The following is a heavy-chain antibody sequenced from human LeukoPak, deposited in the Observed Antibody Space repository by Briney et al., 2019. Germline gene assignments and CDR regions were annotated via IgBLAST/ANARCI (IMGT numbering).Heavy chain of an antibody. D-gene: IGHD3-22*01. V-gene: IGHV1-24*01. CDR1: GYTRTELS. CDR2: FDPEDGET. CDR3: ATDGDYYDSSGHYKG. J-gene: IGHJ4*02. Sequence: ASVKVSCKVSGYTRTELSMHWVRQAPGKGLEWMGGFDPEDGETMNAQKFQGRVTMTEDTSTDTAYMELSRLTSEDTAVYYCATDGDYYDSSGHYKGWGQGTLVTVSS.